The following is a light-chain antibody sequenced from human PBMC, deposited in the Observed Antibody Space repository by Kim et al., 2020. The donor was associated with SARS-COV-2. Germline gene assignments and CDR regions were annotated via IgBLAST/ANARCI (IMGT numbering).Light chain of an antibody. Sequence: LTQPASVSGSPGQSVTIACTGTSSDVGAYNLVSWYQQHPGKAPKFMIHDVSQRPSGVSNRFSGSKSGNTASLTISGVEAEDEADYYCNSYTRSDTWVFGGGTQLTVL. J-gene: IGLJ3*02. CDR2: DVS. CDR1: SSDVGAYNL. CDR3: NSYTRSDTWV. V-gene: IGLV2-14*03.